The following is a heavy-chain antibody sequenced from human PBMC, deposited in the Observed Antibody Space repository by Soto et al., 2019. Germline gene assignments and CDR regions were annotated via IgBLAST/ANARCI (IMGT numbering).Heavy chain of an antibody. J-gene: IGHJ6*02. CDR1: GGSISSYY. Sequence: ETLSLTCTVSGGSISSYYWSWIRQPPGKGLEWIGYIYYSGSTNYNPSLKSRVTISVDTSKNQFSLKLSSVTAADTAVYYCASGHCSGGSCYSENPDYYYYGMDVWGQGTTVTVSS. CDR2: IYYSGST. CDR3: ASGHCSGGSCYSENPDYYYYGMDV. D-gene: IGHD2-15*01. V-gene: IGHV4-59*01.